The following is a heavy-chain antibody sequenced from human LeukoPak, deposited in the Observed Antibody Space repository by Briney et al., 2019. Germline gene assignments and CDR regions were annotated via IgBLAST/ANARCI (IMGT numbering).Heavy chain of an antibody. V-gene: IGHV4-59*08. D-gene: IGHD6-19*01. J-gene: IGHJ3*02. CDR3: ARLSSGWYTALAFDI. CDR2: IHYSGTT. CDR1: GGSISNYF. Sequence: KPSETLSLTCTVSGGSISNYFWSWIRQPPGKGLEWIGDIHYSGTTNYNPSLKSRVTISVDTSKNQFSLKLSPVTAADTAVYYCARLSSGWYTALAFDIWGQGTMVTVSS.